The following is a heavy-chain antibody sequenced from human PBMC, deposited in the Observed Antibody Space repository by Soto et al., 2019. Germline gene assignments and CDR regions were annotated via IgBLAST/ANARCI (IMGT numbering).Heavy chain of an antibody. Sequence: XGSLSLSFAASGFIVSSYAMSWVRQAPGKGLEWVSVLSGSGGTTYYADSVKGRFTISRDNSKNTLYLQMNSLRAEDTAVYYCAKAKEASGNVNSYFDQWGQGTQVTVSS. V-gene: IGHV3-23*01. CDR1: GFIVSSYA. D-gene: IGHD2-15*01. CDR3: AKAKEASGNVNSYFDQ. CDR2: LSGSGGTT. J-gene: IGHJ4*02.